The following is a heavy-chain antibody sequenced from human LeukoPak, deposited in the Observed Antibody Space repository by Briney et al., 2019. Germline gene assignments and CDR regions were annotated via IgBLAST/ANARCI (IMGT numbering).Heavy chain of an antibody. J-gene: IGHJ4*02. Sequence: GGSLRLSCAASGFTFGTYGMHWVRQAPGKGLEWVAVIWYDGSNKYYADSVKGRFTISRDNSKNTLYLQMNSLRAEDTAVYYCAKDQEWELLYYFDYWGQGTLVTVSS. V-gene: IGHV3-33*06. CDR3: AKDQEWELLYYFDY. CDR1: GFTFGTYG. D-gene: IGHD1-26*01. CDR2: IWYDGSNK.